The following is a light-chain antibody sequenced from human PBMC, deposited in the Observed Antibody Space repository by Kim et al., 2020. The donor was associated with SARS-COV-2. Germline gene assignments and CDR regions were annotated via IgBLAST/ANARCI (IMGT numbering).Light chain of an antibody. V-gene: IGLV3-1*01. CDR2: QDS. CDR1: KLGDKY. CDR3: QAWDSSTAKVV. J-gene: IGLJ2*01. Sequence: SPGQTASITCSGDKLGDKYACWYQQKPGQSPVLVIYQDSKRSSGIPERFSGSNSGNTATLTISGTQAMDEADYYCQAWDSSTAKVVFGGGTKLTVL.